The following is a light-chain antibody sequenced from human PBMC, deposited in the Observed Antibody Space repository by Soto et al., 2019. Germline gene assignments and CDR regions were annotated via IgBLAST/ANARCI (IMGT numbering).Light chain of an antibody. CDR1: QSINTY. J-gene: IGKJ2*01. CDR2: AAS. CDR3: QQSYGTPMYT. V-gene: IGKV1-39*01. Sequence: DIQMTQSPSSLSASVGDRDTITCRASQSINTYLNWYQQKPGKAPNLLIYAASKLQSGVPSRFSGSGSGTDFTLTISSLQTEDIANYYCQQSYGTPMYTFGQGTKLEIK.